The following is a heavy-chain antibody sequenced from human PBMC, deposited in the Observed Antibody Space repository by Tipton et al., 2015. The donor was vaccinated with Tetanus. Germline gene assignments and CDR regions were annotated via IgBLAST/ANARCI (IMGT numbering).Heavy chain of an antibody. CDR1: GFTVSSNY. CDR2: IYSGGST. CDR3: ARQCVVPAAENDYGDNAFDS. V-gene: IGHV3-66*04. D-gene: IGHD2-2*01. J-gene: IGHJ4*02. Sequence: SLRLSCAASGFTVSSNYMSWVRQAPGKGLEWVSVIYSGGSTYYADSVKGRFTISRDNSKNTLYLQMNSLRAEDTAVYYCARQCVVPAAENDYGDNAFDSWGQGTLVTVSS.